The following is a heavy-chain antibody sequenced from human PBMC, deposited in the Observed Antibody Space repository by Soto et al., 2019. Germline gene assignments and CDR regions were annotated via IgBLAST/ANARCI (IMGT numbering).Heavy chain of an antibody. CDR1: GGSISSGGYY. Sequence: QVQLQESGPGLVKPSQTLSLTCTVSGGSISSGGYYWTWIRQHPGKGREWIGYIYYSGSTYYSPSIKIRITISADTSNNQISLRLSSVTAADTAVSYCARAEHRMDVWGQGTTGTVS. CDR3: ARAEHRMDV. J-gene: IGHJ6*02. V-gene: IGHV4-31*03. CDR2: IYYSGST.